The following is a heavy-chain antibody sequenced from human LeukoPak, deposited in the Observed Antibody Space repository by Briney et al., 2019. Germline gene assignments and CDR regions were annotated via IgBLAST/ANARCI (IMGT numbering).Heavy chain of an antibody. D-gene: IGHD5-24*01. Sequence: PSEALSLTCADYGGSFIGYFWTWIRQPPGKGLDWIGEINHSGSTNYNPSLASRVSMSVSTSDNQFSLKLTSLTAADTAVYYCARYRGGGYNYLGFWGQGTPVTVSS. J-gene: IGHJ4*02. CDR1: GGSFIGYF. CDR2: INHSGST. CDR3: ARYRGGGYNYLGF. V-gene: IGHV4-34*01.